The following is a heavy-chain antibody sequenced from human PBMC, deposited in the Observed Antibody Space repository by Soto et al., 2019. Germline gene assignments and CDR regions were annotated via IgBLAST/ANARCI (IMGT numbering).Heavy chain of an antibody. V-gene: IGHV1-69*12. CDR1: GGTFGNSA. J-gene: IGHJ6*02. CDR2: IIPIFPTP. Sequence: QVQLVQSGAEVKKPGSSVTVSCKASGGTFGNSAISWVRQAPGQGLEWMGGIIPIFPTPDYAQKFRGRVRITAQESTSTAQMELTTLRSEHPAVYYCDRDKARQHLGGNYYYGIDAWGQGTTVTVSS. CDR3: DRDKARQHLGGNYYYGIDA.